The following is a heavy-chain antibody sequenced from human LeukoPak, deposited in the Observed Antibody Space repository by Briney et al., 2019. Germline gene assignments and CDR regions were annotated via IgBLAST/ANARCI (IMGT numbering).Heavy chain of an antibody. Sequence: GGSLRLSCAASGFTFSNYWMSWVRQAPGKGLEWVANIKQDGSEKYYVDSAKGRFTISRDNAKNSLYLLMNSLRAEDTAVYYCAREWRGSCYFRGQGTLVTVSS. CDR2: IKQDGSEK. CDR3: AREWRGSCYF. J-gene: IGHJ4*02. CDR1: GFTFSNYW. V-gene: IGHV3-7*01. D-gene: IGHD2-15*01.